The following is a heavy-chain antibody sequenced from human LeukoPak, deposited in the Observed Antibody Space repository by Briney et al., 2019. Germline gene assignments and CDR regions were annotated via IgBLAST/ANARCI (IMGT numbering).Heavy chain of an antibody. CDR2: IYYSGST. CDR3: ARHDSSGTYKGDAFDI. V-gene: IGHV4-39*01. CDR1: GGSITSSSSY. Sequence: SQTLSLTCTVSGGSITSSSSYWRWIRHPPVKGLEWIGSIYYSGSTNYNPSLKSRVTISVDTSKNQFYMKLSSVTAADTAVYYCARHDSSGTYKGDAFDIWGQGTMVTVSS. D-gene: IGHD3-22*01. J-gene: IGHJ3*02.